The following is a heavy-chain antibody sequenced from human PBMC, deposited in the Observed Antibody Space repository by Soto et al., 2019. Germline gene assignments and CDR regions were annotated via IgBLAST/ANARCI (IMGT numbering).Heavy chain of an antibody. CDR1: GYTFTSYG. CDR2: ISGFNDDT. Sequence: QIELVQSGAEMKNPGASVKVSCKASGYTFTSYGISWVRQAPGQGLEWMGWISGFNDDTNLAQRFQGRITVTKDTSTSTDYMELRNLKSDDTAVYYCARSGSYYPARNWFGPWGQGTLVTVSS. CDR3: ARSGSYYPARNWFGP. J-gene: IGHJ5*02. V-gene: IGHV1-18*01. D-gene: IGHD3-10*01.